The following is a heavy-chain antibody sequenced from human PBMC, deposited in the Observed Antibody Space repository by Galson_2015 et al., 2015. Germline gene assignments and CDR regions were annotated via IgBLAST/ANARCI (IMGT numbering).Heavy chain of an antibody. Sequence: QSGAEVKKSGEFLKISCKGSGYSFATHWIAWVRQMPGKGLEWMGVTYPGDSDTRYSPSFQGQVTISVDKSISTAYLQWSSLKASDTAMYYCARAFYGSGSHYGDYWGQGTLVTVSS. CDR1: GYSFATHW. CDR2: TYPGDSDT. CDR3: ARAFYGSGSHYGDY. J-gene: IGHJ4*02. D-gene: IGHD3-10*01. V-gene: IGHV5-51*01.